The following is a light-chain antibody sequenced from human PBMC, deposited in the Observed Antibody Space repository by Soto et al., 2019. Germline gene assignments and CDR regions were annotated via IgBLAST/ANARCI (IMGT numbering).Light chain of an antibody. CDR1: QSVSSSY. Sequence: EIVLTQYPGTLSLSPGERSTLSCMASQSVSSSYLAWYRQRPGQATRLLIYGPSSRATGITDRFSGSGSGTDFTLTISRLEPEDFAVYYCQQYGSSPLTVGGGTQVDIK. V-gene: IGKV3-20*01. CDR3: QQYGSSPLT. CDR2: GPS. J-gene: IGKJ4*01.